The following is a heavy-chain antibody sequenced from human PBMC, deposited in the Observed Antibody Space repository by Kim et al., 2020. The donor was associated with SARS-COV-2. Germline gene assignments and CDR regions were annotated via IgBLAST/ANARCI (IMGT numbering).Heavy chain of an antibody. CDR1: GGSFSGYY. V-gene: IGHV4-34*01. CDR2: INHSGST. J-gene: IGHJ5*02. CDR3: ARDPRIAAAGMNWFDP. D-gene: IGHD6-13*01. Sequence: SETLSLTCAVYGGSFSGYYWSWIRQPPGKGLEWIGEINHSGSTNYNPSLKSRVTISVDTSKNQFSLKLSSVTAADTAVYYCARDPRIAAAGMNWFDPWGQGTLVTVSS.